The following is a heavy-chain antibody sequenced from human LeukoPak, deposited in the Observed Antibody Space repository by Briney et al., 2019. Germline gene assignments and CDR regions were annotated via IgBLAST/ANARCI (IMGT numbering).Heavy chain of an antibody. Sequence: GASVKVSCKASGYTFTGYYMHWVRQAPGQGLEWMGRINPNSGGTNYAQKFQGRVTMTRDTSISTAYMELSRLRSDDTAAYYCARVSGSGSYYTLFDYWGQGTLVTVSS. J-gene: IGHJ4*02. V-gene: IGHV1-2*06. CDR2: INPNSGGT. CDR3: ARVSGSGSYYTLFDY. CDR1: GYTFTGYY. D-gene: IGHD3-10*01.